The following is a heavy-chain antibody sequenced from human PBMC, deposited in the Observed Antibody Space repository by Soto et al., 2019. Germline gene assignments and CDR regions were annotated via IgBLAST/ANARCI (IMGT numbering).Heavy chain of an antibody. D-gene: IGHD5-12*01. CDR3: ARHEERWLQMDY. Sequence: PSETLSLTCTVSGGSISSYYWSWIRQPPGKGLEWIGYIYYSGSTNYNPSLKSRVTISVDTSKNQFSLKLSSVTAADTAVYYCARHEERWLQMDYWGQGTLVTVSS. CDR1: GGSISSYY. V-gene: IGHV4-59*08. J-gene: IGHJ4*02. CDR2: IYYSGST.